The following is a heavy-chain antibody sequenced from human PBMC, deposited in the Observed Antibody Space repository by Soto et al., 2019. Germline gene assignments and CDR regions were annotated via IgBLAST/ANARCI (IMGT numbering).Heavy chain of an antibody. Sequence: QVQLVQSGAEVKKPGSSVKVSCKASGGTFSSYTISWVRQAPGQGLEWMGRIIPTLGIANYAQKFQGRVTITADKSTSTAYMELSSLRAEDTAVYYCASRYDSSDYWGQGTLVTVSS. CDR3: ASRYDSSDY. D-gene: IGHD3-22*01. V-gene: IGHV1-69*02. CDR1: GGTFSSYT. CDR2: IIPTLGIA. J-gene: IGHJ4*02.